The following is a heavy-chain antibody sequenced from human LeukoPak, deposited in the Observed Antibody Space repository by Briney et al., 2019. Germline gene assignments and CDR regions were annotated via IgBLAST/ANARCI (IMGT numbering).Heavy chain of an antibody. Sequence: PSETLSLTCTVSGGSISSYYWSWIRQPAGKGLEWIGRIYTSGSTNYNPSLKSRVTISVDTSKNQFSLKLSSVTAADTAVYYCARHSITARPNWFDPWGQGTLVTVSS. CDR3: ARHSITARPNWFDP. V-gene: IGHV4-4*07. CDR1: GGSISSYY. D-gene: IGHD6-6*01. CDR2: IYTSGST. J-gene: IGHJ5*02.